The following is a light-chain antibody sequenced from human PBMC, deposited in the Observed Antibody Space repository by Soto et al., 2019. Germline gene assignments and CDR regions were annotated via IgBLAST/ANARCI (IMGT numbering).Light chain of an antibody. V-gene: IGKV1-6*01. CDR1: QGIRND. J-gene: IGKJ1*01. CDR3: QQYKNWPQT. CDR2: AAS. Sequence: ASQMTHSPSSLSASVGDRVTITCRASQGIRNDLGWYQQKPGKAPKLLIYAASSLQSGVPSRFSGSGSGTDFTLTISSLQSEDFAIYYCQQYKNWPQTFGQGTKVDIK.